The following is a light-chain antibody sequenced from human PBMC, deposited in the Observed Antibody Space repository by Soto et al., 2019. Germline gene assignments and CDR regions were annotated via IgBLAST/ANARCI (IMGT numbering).Light chain of an antibody. CDR3: LRLNRYPLT. CDR1: EGVGTY. V-gene: IGKV1-9*01. CDR2: DAS. J-gene: IGKJ4*01. Sequence: IQLTQSPSSLSASVGDRVTITCRASEGVGTYLAWYQQKPGEAPRLLIYDASTLQTGVPSRFSGGGSGTDFTLTISTLRPEDFATYYCLRLNRYPLTFGGGTKVEIK.